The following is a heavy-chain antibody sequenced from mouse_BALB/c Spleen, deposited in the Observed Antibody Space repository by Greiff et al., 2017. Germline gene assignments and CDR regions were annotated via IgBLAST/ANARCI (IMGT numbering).Heavy chain of an antibody. Sequence: EVKVVESGGDLVKPGGSLKLSCAASGFTFSSYGMSWVRQTPDKRLEWVATISSGGSYTYYPDSVKGRFTISRDNAKNTLYLQMSSLKSEDTAMYYCARQGGNYPFAYWGHGTLVTVSA. J-gene: IGHJ3*01. CDR2: ISSGGSYT. CDR1: GFTFSSYG. CDR3: ARQGGNYPFAY. D-gene: IGHD2-1*01. V-gene: IGHV5-6*01.